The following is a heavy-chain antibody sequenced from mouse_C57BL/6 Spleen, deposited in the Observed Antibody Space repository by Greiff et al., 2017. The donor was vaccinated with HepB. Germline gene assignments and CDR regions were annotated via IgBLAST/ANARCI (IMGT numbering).Heavy chain of an antibody. J-gene: IGHJ1*03. CDR1: GFTFSSYA. CDR3: ARDPLTGSYWYFDV. D-gene: IGHD4-1*01. CDR2: ISDGGSYT. V-gene: IGHV5-4*01. Sequence: EVKVVESGGGLVKPGGSLKLSCAASGFTFSSYAMSWVRQTPEKRLEWVATISDGGSYTYYPDNVKGRFTISRDNAKNNLYLQMSHLKSEDTAMYYCARDPLTGSYWYFDVWGTGTTVTVSS.